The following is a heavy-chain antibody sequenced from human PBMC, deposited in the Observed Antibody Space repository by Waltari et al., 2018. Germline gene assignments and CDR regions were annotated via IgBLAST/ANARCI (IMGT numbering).Heavy chain of an antibody. Sequence: QVQLVQSGAEVKKPGASVKVSCKASGYTFTSYDINWVRQATGQGLEWMGGMNPNSGNTGYAQKCQGKVTITRNTSISTAYMELSSLRSEDTAVYYCARTMTCGGDCYSDYFDYWGQGTLVTVSS. CDR1: GYTFTSYD. V-gene: IGHV1-8*02. CDR2: MNPNSGNT. J-gene: IGHJ4*02. D-gene: IGHD2-21*01. CDR3: ARTMTCGGDCYSDYFDY.